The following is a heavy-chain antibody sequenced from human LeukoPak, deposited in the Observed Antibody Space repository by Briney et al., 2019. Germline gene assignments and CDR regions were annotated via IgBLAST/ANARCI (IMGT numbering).Heavy chain of an antibody. CDR3: AKFKGHYGDSEYYFDY. J-gene: IGHJ4*02. V-gene: IGHV3-21*01. D-gene: IGHD3-10*01. Sequence: GGSLRLSCAASGFTLSRYSVNWVRQAPGKGLEWVSCITGSSDYIFYADSVRGRFTISRDNAKNSLYLQMNSLRAEDTAVYYCAKFKGHYGDSEYYFDYWGQGTLVTVSS. CDR2: ITGSSDYI. CDR1: GFTLSRYS.